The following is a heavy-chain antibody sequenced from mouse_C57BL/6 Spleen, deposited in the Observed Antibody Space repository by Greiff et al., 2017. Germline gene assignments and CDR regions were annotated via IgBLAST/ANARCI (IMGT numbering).Heavy chain of an antibody. V-gene: IGHV1-26*01. CDR2: INPNNGGT. CDR3: ARRGWVHYYFDY. J-gene: IGHJ2*01. Sequence: EVKLVESGPELVKPGASVKISCKASGYTFTDYYMNWVKQSHGKSLEWIGDINPNNGGTSYNQKFKGKATLTVDNSSSPAYMDLRSLTSEDSAVYYCARRGWVHYYFDYWGQGTTLTVSS. CDR1: GYTFTDYY. D-gene: IGHD3-2*02.